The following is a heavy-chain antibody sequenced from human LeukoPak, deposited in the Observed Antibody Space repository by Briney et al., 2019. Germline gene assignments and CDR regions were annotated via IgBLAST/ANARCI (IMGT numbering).Heavy chain of an antibody. V-gene: IGHV4-4*08. CDR1: GDSISSDY. Sequence: SETLSLTCTVSGDSISSDYWSWIRQPPGKGLEWIGYIYRFGNTDYNPSLMRRVTISLDTSKKQLSLNLTSVTVADTAVYYCAGRGQRYFRDWGQGTLVTVSS. J-gene: IGHJ1*01. CDR3: AGRGQRYFRD. CDR2: IYRFGNT.